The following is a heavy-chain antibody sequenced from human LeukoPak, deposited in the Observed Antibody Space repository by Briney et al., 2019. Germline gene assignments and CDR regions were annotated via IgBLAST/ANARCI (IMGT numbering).Heavy chain of an antibody. CDR3: AKDLGGSTDY. D-gene: IGHD5-12*01. CDR2: IRGST. J-gene: IGHJ4*02. Sequence: GGSLRLSCAASGFTFNNYAMSWVRQAPGKGLEWVSLIRGSTYYADSVKGRFTISSDNSQNTLYLQMNSLRAEDTALYYCAKDLGGSTDYWGQGTLVTVSS. V-gene: IGHV3-23*01. CDR1: GFTFNNYA.